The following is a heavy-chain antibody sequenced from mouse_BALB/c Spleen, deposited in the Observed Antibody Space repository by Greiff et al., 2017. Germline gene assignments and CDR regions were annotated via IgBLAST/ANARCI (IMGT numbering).Heavy chain of an antibody. V-gene: IGHV5-9-4*01. J-gene: IGHJ3*01. Sequence: EVQGVESGGGLVKPGGSLKLSCAASGFTFSSYAMSWVRQSPEKRLEWVAEISSGGSYTYYPDTVTGRFTISRDNAKNTLYLEMSSLRSEDTAMYYCARGDLFAYWGQGTLVTVSA. CDR2: ISSGGSYT. CDR3: ARGDLFAY. CDR1: GFTFSSYA.